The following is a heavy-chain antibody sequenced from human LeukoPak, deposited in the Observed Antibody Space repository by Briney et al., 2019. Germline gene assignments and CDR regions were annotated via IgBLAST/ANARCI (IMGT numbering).Heavy chain of an antibody. V-gene: IGHV3-30*02. CDR1: GFTFSSYG. CDR3: AKDRIAAAGKGDWFDP. J-gene: IGHJ5*02. CDR2: IRYDGSNK. D-gene: IGHD6-13*01. Sequence: GGSLRLSCAASGFTFSSYGMHWVRQAPGKGLEWVAFIRYDGSNKYYADSVKGRFTISRDNSKNTLYLQMNSLRAEDTAVYYCAKDRIAAAGKGDWFDPWGQGTLVTVSS.